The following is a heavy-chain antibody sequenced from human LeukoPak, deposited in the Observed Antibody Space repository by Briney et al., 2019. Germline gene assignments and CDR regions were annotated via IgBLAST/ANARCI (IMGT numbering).Heavy chain of an antibody. J-gene: IGHJ4*02. Sequence: GGSLRLSCAASGFTFIHYAMGWVRQAPGKGLEWVSTISDSGGYTYYADSVKGRFTISRDNSKNTLYVQMNSLRAEDTAVYYCAKGSIAARSGLFDYWGQGTLVTASS. V-gene: IGHV3-23*01. CDR3: AKGSIAARSGLFDY. CDR2: ISDSGGYT. CDR1: GFTFIHYA. D-gene: IGHD6-6*01.